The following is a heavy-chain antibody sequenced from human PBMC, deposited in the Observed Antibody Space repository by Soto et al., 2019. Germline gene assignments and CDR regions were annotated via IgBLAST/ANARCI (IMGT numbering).Heavy chain of an antibody. V-gene: IGHV4-31*03. CDR1: GGSISSGGYY. J-gene: IGHJ3*01. Sequence: SETLSLTCTVSGGSISSGGYYWSWIRQHPGKGLEWIGYIYYSGSTYYNPSLKSRVTISVDTSKNQFSLKLSSVTAADTAVYYCALLQYTVVTAIDVWGQGTMVTVSS. D-gene: IGHD4-17*01. CDR3: ALLQYTVVTAIDV. CDR2: IYYSGST.